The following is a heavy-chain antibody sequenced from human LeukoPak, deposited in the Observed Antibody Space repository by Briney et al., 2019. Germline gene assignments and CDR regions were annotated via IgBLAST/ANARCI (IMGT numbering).Heavy chain of an antibody. D-gene: IGHD6-19*01. V-gene: IGHV1-69*05. J-gene: IGHJ4*02. Sequence: GASVKVSCKASGGTFSSYAISWVRQAPGQGLEWMGSIFPIFGTANYAQKFQGRVTITTDESTSTAYMELSSLRSEDTAVYYCAREVSAVAGTRLYYFDYWGQGTLVTVSS. CDR2: IFPIFGTA. CDR1: GGTFSSYA. CDR3: AREVSAVAGTRLYYFDY.